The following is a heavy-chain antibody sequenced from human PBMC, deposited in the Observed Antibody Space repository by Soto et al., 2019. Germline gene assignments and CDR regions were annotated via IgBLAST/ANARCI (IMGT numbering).Heavy chain of an antibody. CDR3: AKDFSGYYDFWSGSSYYFDY. J-gene: IGHJ4*02. D-gene: IGHD3-3*01. Sequence: EVQLLESGGGLVQPGGSLRLSCAASGFTFSSYAMSWVRQAPGKGLEWVSDISGSGGSTYYADSVKGRFTISRDNSKNTLYLQMNSLRAEDTAVYYCAKDFSGYYDFWSGSSYYFDYWGQGTLVTVSS. CDR1: GFTFSSYA. CDR2: ISGSGGST. V-gene: IGHV3-23*01.